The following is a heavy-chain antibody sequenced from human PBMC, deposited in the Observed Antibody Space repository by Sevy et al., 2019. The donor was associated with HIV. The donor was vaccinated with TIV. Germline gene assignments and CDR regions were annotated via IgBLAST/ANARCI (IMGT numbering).Heavy chain of an antibody. D-gene: IGHD3-10*01. CDR1: GFTFSNAW. Sequence: GGSLRLSCAASGFTFSNAWMSLVRQAPGKGLEWVGRIKSKTDGGTTDYAAPVKGRFTISRDDSKNTLYLQMNSLKTEDTAVYYCTTVGRYYYGSGSYLSSYGMDVWGQGTTVTVSS. V-gene: IGHV3-15*01. CDR2: IKSKTDGGTT. CDR3: TTVGRYYYGSGSYLSSYGMDV. J-gene: IGHJ6*02.